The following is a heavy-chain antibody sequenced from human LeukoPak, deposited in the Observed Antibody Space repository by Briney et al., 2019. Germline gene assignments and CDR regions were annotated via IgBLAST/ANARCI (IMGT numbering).Heavy chain of an antibody. CDR2: MNPNSGNT. CDR3: ARGGRPLHTIFGVVIKVRYYYYGMDV. CDR1: GYTFTSYD. J-gene: IGHJ6*02. Sequence: GASVKVSCKASGYTFTSYDINWVRQATGQGLEWMGWMNPNSGNTGYAQKFQGRVTMTRNTSISTAYMELSSLRSEDTAVYYCARGGRPLHTIFGVVIKVRYYYYGMDVWGQGTTVTVSS. D-gene: IGHD3-3*01. V-gene: IGHV1-8*01.